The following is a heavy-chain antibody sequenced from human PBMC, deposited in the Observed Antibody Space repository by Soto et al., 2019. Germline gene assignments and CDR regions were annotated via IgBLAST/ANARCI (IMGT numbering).Heavy chain of an antibody. Sequence: PSETLSLTCAVSGGSIGSGGYSWSWIRQPPGKGLEWIGYIYHSGSTYYNPSLKSRVTISVDRSKNQFSLKLSSVTAADTAVYYCARGEYSSSCFDYWGQGTLVTVSS. D-gene: IGHD6-13*01. CDR2: IYHSGST. CDR3: ARGEYSSSCFDY. V-gene: IGHV4-30-2*01. J-gene: IGHJ4*02. CDR1: GGSIGSGGYS.